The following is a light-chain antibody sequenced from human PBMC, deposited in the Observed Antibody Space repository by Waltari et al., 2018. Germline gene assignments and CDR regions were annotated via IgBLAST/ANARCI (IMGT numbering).Light chain of an antibody. J-gene: IGLJ1*01. CDR3: SSYTSSSTLG. CDR1: SSDVGGYNY. CDR2: DVR. Sequence: QSALTQPASVSGSPGQSITISCTGTSSDVGGYNYVSWYQQHPGKAPKLMICDVRNRPSGVSTRFSGSKSGHTASLTISGLQAEDEADYYCSSYTSSSTLGFGTGTKVTVL. V-gene: IGLV2-14*03.